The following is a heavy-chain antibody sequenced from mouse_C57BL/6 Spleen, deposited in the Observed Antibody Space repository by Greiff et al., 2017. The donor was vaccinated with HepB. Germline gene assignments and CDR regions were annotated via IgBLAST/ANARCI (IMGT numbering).Heavy chain of an antibody. D-gene: IGHD3-2*02. CDR2: IHPNSGST. V-gene: IGHV1-64*01. J-gene: IGHJ4*01. CDR3: ARKGIFSGYDAMDY. Sequence: QVQLKQPGAELVKPGASVKLSCKASGYTFTSYWMHWVKQRPGQGLEWIGMIHPNSGSTNYNEKFKSKATLTVDKSSSTAYMQLSSLTSEDSAVYYCARKGIFSGYDAMDYWGQGTSVTVSS. CDR1: GYTFTSYW.